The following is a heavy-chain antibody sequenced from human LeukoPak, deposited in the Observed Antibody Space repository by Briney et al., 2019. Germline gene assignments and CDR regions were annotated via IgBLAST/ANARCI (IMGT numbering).Heavy chain of an antibody. D-gene: IGHD1-7*01. CDR2: INPSGGST. J-gene: IGHJ4*02. V-gene: IGHV1-46*01. CDR1: GYTFTNYY. CDR3: ARGGTRDY. Sequence: ASVKVSCKASGYTFTNYYMHWVRQAPGQGLEWMGIINPSGGSTSYAQKFQGRVTMTRDMSASTVYMELSSLTSEDTAVCYCARGGTRDYWGQGTLVTVSS.